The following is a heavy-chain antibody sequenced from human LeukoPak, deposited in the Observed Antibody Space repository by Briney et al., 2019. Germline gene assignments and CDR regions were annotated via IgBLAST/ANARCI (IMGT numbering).Heavy chain of an antibody. V-gene: IGHV3-23*01. J-gene: IGHJ5*02. D-gene: IGHD3-16*01. Sequence: GGSLRLSCAVSGFTFRNYGMSWVRQAPGKGLEWVSAISGSAGNTYYADSVKGRFTISRDNSKNTLYLQMNSLRGEDKAVYYCAKDKHWLIFSAWFDAWGQGTLVIVSS. CDR2: ISGSAGNT. CDR3: AKDKHWLIFSAWFDA. CDR1: GFTFRNYG.